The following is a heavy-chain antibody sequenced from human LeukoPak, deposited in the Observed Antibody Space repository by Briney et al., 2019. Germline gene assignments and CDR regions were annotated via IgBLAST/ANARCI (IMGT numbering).Heavy chain of an antibody. CDR3: AGGGRQQWLTSSYFDY. D-gene: IGHD6-19*01. Sequence: SVKVSCKASGGTFSSYAISWVRQAPGQGLEWMGGIIPIFGTANYAQKFQGRVTITADESTSTAYMELSSPRSEDTAVYYCAGGGRQQWLTSSYFDYWGQGTLVTVSS. J-gene: IGHJ4*02. V-gene: IGHV1-69*13. CDR1: GGTFSSYA. CDR2: IIPIFGTA.